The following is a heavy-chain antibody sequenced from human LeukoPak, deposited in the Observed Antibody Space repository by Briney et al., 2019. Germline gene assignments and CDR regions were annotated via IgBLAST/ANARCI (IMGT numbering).Heavy chain of an antibody. CDR2: ISGSGGST. CDR1: GFTFSSYA. Sequence: GGSLRLSCAASGFTFSSYAMSWVRQAPGKGLEWVSAISGSGGSTYYADSVKGRFTISRDNSKNTLYLQMNSLRAEDTAVYYCAKEVTGYYDFWGGYSDWGQGTLVTVSS. CDR3: AKEVTGYYDFWGGYSD. J-gene: IGHJ4*02. V-gene: IGHV3-23*01. D-gene: IGHD3-3*01.